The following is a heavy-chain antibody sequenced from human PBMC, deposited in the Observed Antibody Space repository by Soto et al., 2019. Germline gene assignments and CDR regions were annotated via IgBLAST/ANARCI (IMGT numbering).Heavy chain of an antibody. CDR3: ARDYGGNFSGY. CDR1: GGSFSGYY. CDR2: INHSGST. D-gene: IGHD3-10*01. Sequence: QVQLQQWGAGLLKPSETLSLTCAVYGGSFSGYYWSWIRQPPGKGLEWIGKINHSGSTNYNPSLKSRVTISVDTSKNQCSLKLSSVTAADTAVYYCARDYGGNFSGYWGQGTLVTVSS. J-gene: IGHJ4*02. V-gene: IGHV4-34*01.